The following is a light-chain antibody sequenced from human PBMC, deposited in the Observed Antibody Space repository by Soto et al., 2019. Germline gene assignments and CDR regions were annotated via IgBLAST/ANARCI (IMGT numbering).Light chain of an antibody. CDR1: RGISSY. V-gene: IGKV1-9*01. CDR2: LAS. J-gene: IGKJ1*01. CDR3: HQYNNWPSWT. Sequence: LSASVGDRVTITCRASRGISSYLAWYQQKPGKAPKLLIYLASTLQSGVPSRFSGSGSGTDFSLTISSLQPEDFAVYYCHQYNNWPSWTFGQGTKVDIK.